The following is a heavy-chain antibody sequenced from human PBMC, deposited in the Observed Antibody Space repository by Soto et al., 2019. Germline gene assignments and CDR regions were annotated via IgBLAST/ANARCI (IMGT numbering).Heavy chain of an antibody. CDR2: ISGSGSNT. V-gene: IGHV3-23*01. Sequence: EVPLLEYGGGLVQTGGSLRLSCAASGFTFSNYAVNWVRQAPGKGLEWVSGISGSGSNTYYADSVKGRFTISRDNSKNTLYLQMNSLTVEDTAVFYCALLDFYAKWGQGTLVTVSS. D-gene: IGHD1-1*01. CDR3: ALLDFYAK. J-gene: IGHJ4*01. CDR1: GFTFSNYA.